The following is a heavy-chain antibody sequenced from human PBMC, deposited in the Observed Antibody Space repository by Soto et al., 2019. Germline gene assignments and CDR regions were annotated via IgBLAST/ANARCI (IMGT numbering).Heavy chain of an antibody. V-gene: IGHV4-59*01. CDR2: IYYSGST. CDR1: GRSISSYY. Sequence: SETLSLTCTVSGRSISSYYWSWIRQPPGKGLEWIGYIYYSGSTNYNPSLKSRVTISVDTSKNQFSLKLSSVTAADTAVYYCARAGGDIVARVGYYYGMDVWGQGTTVTVSS. J-gene: IGHJ6*02. D-gene: IGHD5-12*01. CDR3: ARAGGDIVARVGYYYGMDV.